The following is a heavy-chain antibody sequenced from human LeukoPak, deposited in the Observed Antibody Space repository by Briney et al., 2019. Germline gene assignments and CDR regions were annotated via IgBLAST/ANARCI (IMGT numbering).Heavy chain of an antibody. CDR3: ARIVGYWNYFDY. CDR1: GGSISSGDYY. Sequence: SETLSLTCTVSGGSISSGDYYWSWIRQPPGKGLEWIGYIYYSGSTYYNPSLKSRVTISVDTSKNQFSLKLSSVTAADTAVYYCARIVGYWNYFDYWGKGTLVTVSS. J-gene: IGHJ4*02. V-gene: IGHV4-30-4*08. D-gene: IGHD2-15*01. CDR2: IYYSGST.